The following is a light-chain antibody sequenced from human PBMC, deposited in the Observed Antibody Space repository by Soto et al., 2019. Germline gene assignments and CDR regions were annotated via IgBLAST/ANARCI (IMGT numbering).Light chain of an antibody. CDR3: QQYNSYSG. CDR1: QSISSW. J-gene: IGKJ4*01. CDR2: DAS. V-gene: IGKV1-5*01. Sequence: DIQMTQSPSTLSASVGDRVTITCRASQSISSWLAWYQQKPGKAPKLLIYDASSLESGVPSRFSGSGSGTEFTLTISSLQPDDVATYYCQQYNSYSGFGGGTKVEIK.